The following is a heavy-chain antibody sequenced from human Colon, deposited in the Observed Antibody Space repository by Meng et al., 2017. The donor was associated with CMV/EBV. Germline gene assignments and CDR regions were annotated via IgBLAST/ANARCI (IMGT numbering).Heavy chain of an antibody. CDR3: ARGGYSIRWTQDH. CDR2: ISNDGSEK. CDR1: GFSFNGYS. J-gene: IGHJ4*02. Sequence: GGSLRLSCAASGFSFNGYSIYWVRQTPGKELEWVAVISNDGSEKDLADSVKGRFTISRDNSKNTVRLQMNSLRPEDTGVYFCARGGYSIRWTQDHWGQGTVVPSPQ. D-gene: IGHD5-12*01. V-gene: IGHV3-30*04.